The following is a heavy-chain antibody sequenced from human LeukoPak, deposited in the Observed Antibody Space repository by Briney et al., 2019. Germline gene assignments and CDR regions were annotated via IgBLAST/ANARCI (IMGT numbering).Heavy chain of an antibody. D-gene: IGHD1-26*01. V-gene: IGHV3-23*01. CDR1: GFTFSSYA. CDR2: ISGSGGST. Sequence: GGSLRLSCAASGFTFSSYAMSWVRQAPGKGLEWVSAISGSGGSTYYADSVKGRFTISRDNSKNTLYLQMNSLRAEDTAVYYCAKDLYQWELLGRLLGYYYGMDVWGQGTTVTVSS. J-gene: IGHJ6*02. CDR3: AKDLYQWELLGRLLGYYYGMDV.